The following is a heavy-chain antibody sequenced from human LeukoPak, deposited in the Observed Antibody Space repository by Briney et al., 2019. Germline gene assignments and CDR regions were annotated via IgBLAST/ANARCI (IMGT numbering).Heavy chain of an antibody. V-gene: IGHV4-4*02. D-gene: IGHD3-22*01. Sequence: SETLSLTCTVSGDSINSLDLWSWVRQPPGKGLEWIGEMYLSGTTHSNPSVKSRVTISIDKSKNQFFLNLCSVTAADTAVYYCAGLVGRYSSGLYYYYFDYWGQGTLVTVSS. CDR2: MYLSGTT. J-gene: IGHJ4*02. CDR1: GDSINSLDL. CDR3: AGLVGRYSSGLYYYYFDY.